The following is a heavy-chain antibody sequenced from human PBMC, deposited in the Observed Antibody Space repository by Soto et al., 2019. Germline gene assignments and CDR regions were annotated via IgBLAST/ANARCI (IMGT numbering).Heavy chain of an antibody. J-gene: IGHJ6*02. CDR3: AKYYGSGLIPDGMDV. CDR1: GFTFSSYG. CDR2: IWYDGSNK. Sequence: GGSLRLSCAASGFTFSSYGMHWVRQAPGKGLEWVAVIWYDGSNKYYADSVKGRFTISRDNSKNTLYLQMNSLRAEDTAVYYCAKYYGSGLIPDGMDVWGQGTTVTVSS. V-gene: IGHV3-33*06. D-gene: IGHD3-10*01.